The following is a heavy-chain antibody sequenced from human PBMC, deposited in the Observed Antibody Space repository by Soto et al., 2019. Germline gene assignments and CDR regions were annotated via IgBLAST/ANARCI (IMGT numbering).Heavy chain of an antibody. V-gene: IGHV3-23*01. CDR1: GFTFSSNA. CDR3: AKDSGGYFDWFINWFDP. D-gene: IGHD3-9*01. CDR2: ISGSGGST. Sequence: GGSLRLSCASSGFTFSSNAMSWFRQAPGKGLEWVSAISGSGGSTYYADAVEGRFTISRDNSKNTLYLQMNSLRAEDTAVYYCAKDSGGYFDWFINWFDPWGQGTLVAVSS. J-gene: IGHJ5*02.